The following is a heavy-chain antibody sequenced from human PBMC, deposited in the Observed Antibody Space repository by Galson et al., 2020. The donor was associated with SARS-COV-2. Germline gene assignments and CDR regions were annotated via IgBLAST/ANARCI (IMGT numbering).Heavy chain of an antibody. V-gene: IGHV3-30*04. CDR1: GFTFSSYA. J-gene: IGHJ6*02. CDR3: ARSSRGGYYYYGMDV. D-gene: IGHD6-19*01. Sequence: GGSLRLSCAASGFTFSSYAMHWVRQAPGKGLEWVAVISYDGSNKYYADSVNGRFTISRDNSKNTLYLQMNSLRAEDTAVYYCARSSRGGYYYYGMDVWVQGTTVTVSS. CDR2: ISYDGSNK.